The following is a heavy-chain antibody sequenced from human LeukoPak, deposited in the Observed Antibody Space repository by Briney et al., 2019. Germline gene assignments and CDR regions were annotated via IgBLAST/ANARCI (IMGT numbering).Heavy chain of an antibody. CDR3: AKSIFGIVIMIDK. CDR2: IYYSGST. V-gene: IGHV4-39*01. J-gene: IGHJ4*02. Sequence: SETLSLTCTVSGGSISSSSYYWGWIRQPPGKGLEWIGSIYYSGSTYYNPSLKRRVTISVDTSKNQFSLKLSSVTAADTAVYYCAKSIFGIVIMIDKWGQGTLVTVSS. D-gene: IGHD3-3*01. CDR1: GGSISSSSYY.